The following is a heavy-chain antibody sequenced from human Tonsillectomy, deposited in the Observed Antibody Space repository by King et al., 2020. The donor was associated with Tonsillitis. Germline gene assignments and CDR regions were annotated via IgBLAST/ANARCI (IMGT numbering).Heavy chain of an antibody. Sequence: QLVQSGGGVVQPGRSLRLSCAASGFTFSSYGMHWVRQAPGKGLEWVTVISYDGSDKYYADSVKGRFTLSRDNSKNTLHLQMNSLRAEDTAVYYCAKDLGYYDSIGYFDYRGQGTLVTVSS. J-gene: IGHJ4*02. CDR3: AKDLGYYDSIGYFDY. V-gene: IGHV3-30*18. CDR2: ISYDGSDK. D-gene: IGHD3-22*01. CDR1: GFTFSSYG.